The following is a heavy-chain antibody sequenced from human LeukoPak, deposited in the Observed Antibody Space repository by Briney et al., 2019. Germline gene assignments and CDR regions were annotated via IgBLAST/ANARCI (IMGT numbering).Heavy chain of an antibody. CDR2: IYYSGST. V-gene: IGHV4-59*01. CDR1: GGSISSYY. Sequence: SETLSLTCTVSGGSISSYYWSWIRQPPGKGLEWIGYIYYSGSTNYNPSLKSRVTLSVDTSKNQFSLKLSSVTAADTAVYYCARLGLRRPYFDYWGQGTLVTVSS. J-gene: IGHJ4*02. CDR3: ARLGLRRPYFDY.